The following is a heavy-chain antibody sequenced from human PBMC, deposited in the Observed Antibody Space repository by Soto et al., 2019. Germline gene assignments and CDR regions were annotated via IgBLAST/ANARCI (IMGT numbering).Heavy chain of an antibody. Sequence: PSETLSLTCTVSGGSISSGDYYWSWIRQPPGKGLEWIGYIYYSGSTYYNPSLKSRVTISVDTSKNQFSLKLSSVTAADTAVYYCARHSDYGDYEFYFQHWGQGTLVTVSS. J-gene: IGHJ1*01. D-gene: IGHD4-17*01. CDR2: IYYSGST. V-gene: IGHV4-30-4*01. CDR1: GGSISSGDYY. CDR3: ARHSDYGDYEFYFQH.